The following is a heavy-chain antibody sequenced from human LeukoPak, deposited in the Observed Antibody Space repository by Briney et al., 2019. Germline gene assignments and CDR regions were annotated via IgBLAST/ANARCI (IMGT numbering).Heavy chain of an antibody. J-gene: IGHJ5*02. Sequence: GASVKVSCKTSGYTFTDYYMHWVRQAPGQGLEWMGWINPNSGGTNYAQKFQGRVTMTRDTSISTAYMEVTWLTSDDTALYYCARAPYCDSASCYTSYNWFNPWGQGTLVTVSS. D-gene: IGHD2-2*02. V-gene: IGHV1-2*02. CDR3: ARAPYCDSASCYTSYNWFNP. CDR1: GYTFTDYY. CDR2: INPNSGGT.